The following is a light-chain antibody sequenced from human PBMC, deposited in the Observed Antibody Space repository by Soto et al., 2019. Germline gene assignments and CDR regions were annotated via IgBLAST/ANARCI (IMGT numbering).Light chain of an antibody. Sequence: QSVLTQPASVSGSHGQSITISCIGTSSDIGRYNYVSWYQQYPGKAPKFMIYDVSNRPSGVSNRFSGSKSGNTASLTISGLQAEDEADYYCSSYISSSTYVFGTGTKVTVL. J-gene: IGLJ1*01. V-gene: IGLV2-14*01. CDR1: SSDIGRYNY. CDR2: DVS. CDR3: SSYISSSTYV.